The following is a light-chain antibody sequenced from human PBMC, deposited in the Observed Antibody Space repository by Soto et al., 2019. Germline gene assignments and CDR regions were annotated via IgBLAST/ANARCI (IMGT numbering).Light chain of an antibody. Sequence: EIVMTQSPATLSVSPGERATLSCRASQSVFSSLAWYQQKPGQAPRLLISGASRRATGIPDRFSGAGSGTDFTLTISRLEPEDFALYYCQQHDILPITFGQGTRLEI. CDR2: GAS. J-gene: IGKJ5*01. CDR3: QQHDILPIT. V-gene: IGKV3-20*01. CDR1: QSVFSS.